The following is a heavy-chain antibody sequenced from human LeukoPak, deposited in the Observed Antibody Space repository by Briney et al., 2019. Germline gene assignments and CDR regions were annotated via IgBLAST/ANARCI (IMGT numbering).Heavy chain of an antibody. V-gene: IGHV3-48*04. D-gene: IGHD4-17*01. Sequence: GGSLRLSCAASGFPFSEYSMNWVRQAPGKGLEWVSYIDSSSSIYYADSVKGRFTISRDNAKNSLYLQLNSLRAEDTAVYYCARGPYDYGEYIDYWCQGTLVTVSS. J-gene: IGHJ4*02. CDR1: GFPFSEYS. CDR3: ARGPYDYGEYIDY. CDR2: IDSSSSI.